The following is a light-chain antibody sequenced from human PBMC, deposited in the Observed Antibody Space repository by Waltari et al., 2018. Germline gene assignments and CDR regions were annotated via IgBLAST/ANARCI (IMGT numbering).Light chain of an antibody. J-gene: IGLJ2*01. CDR3: TSYTSSSSSAYVV. V-gene: IGLV2-14*03. CDR1: SSDVGGYKY. Sequence: QSALTQPASVSGSPGQSITISCTGTSSDVGGYKYVSWYQHHPGKAPKLMLSDASKRPSGVSNRFSGSKSGNTASLTISGLQSEDEADYYCTSYTSSSSSAYVVFGGGTKLTVL. CDR2: DAS.